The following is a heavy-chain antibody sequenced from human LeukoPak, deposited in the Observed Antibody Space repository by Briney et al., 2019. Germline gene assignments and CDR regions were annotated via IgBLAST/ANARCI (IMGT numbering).Heavy chain of an antibody. CDR2: IKSKTDGGTT. CDR1: GFTFSNAW. J-gene: IGHJ6*03. CDR3: TTDPSPPNYCSSTSCFYYYYYYMDV. Sequence: NPGGSLRLSCAASGFTFSNAWMSWVRQAPGKGLEWVGRIKSKTDGGTTDYAAPVKGRFTISRDDSKNTLYLQMNSLKTEDTAVYYCTTDPSPPNYCSSTSCFYYYYYYMDVWGKGTTVTVSS. D-gene: IGHD2-2*01. V-gene: IGHV3-15*01.